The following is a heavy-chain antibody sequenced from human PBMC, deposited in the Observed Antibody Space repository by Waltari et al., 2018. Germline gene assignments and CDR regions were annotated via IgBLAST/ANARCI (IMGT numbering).Heavy chain of an antibody. CDR2: FDLPDGER. CDR3: AVGLSSGWPNL. CDR1: GISFTELS. V-gene: IGHV1-24*01. Sequence: QVQVGQSGAEVKKPGASVKVSCKVSGISFTELSIHWVRQTSGKGLEWMGGFDLPDGERNSAQKFQGRLKMTEDISTNTAYMELSSLRSDDTAVYYCAVGLSSGWPNLWGPGTLVTVS. J-gene: IGHJ5*02. D-gene: IGHD6-19*01.